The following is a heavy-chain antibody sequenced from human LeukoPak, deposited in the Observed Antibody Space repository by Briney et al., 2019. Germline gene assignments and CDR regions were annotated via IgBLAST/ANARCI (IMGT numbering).Heavy chain of an antibody. CDR1: GGSISSYH. J-gene: IGHJ4*02. CDR3: AREAYCGGDCYSGFDY. V-gene: IGHV4-59*01. Sequence: SETLSLTCTVSGGSISSYHWSWVRQPPGKGLEWIGYIYYSGSTNYNPSLKSRVTISVDTSKNQFSLKLSSVTAADTAVYYCAREAYCGGDCYSGFDYWGQGTLVTVSS. CDR2: IYYSGST. D-gene: IGHD2-21*02.